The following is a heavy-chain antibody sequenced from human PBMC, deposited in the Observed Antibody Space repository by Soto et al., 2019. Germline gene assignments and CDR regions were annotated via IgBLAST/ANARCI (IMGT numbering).Heavy chain of an antibody. CDR2: IYYSGST. J-gene: IGHJ3*02. V-gene: IGHV4-61*08. D-gene: IGHD3-9*01. Sequence: SETLSLTCTVSGVSVNTAGYYWTWIRQPPGKALEWVGFIYYSGSTNSNPSLKSRATVSMDTSKNQFSLKLSSVTAADTAVYYCARHVLRYFDWLLGPFEIWGQRTTVTGSS. CDR3: ARHVLRYFDWLLGPFEI. CDR1: GVSVNTAGYY.